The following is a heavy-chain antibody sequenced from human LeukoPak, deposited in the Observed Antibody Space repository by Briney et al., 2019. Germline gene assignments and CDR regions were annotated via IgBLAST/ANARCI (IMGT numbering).Heavy chain of an antibody. CDR3: ARASARYGSGTGVFDP. V-gene: IGHV3-66*01. J-gene: IGHJ5*02. D-gene: IGHD3-10*01. Sequence: GGSPRLSCAASGFTVSRNYMTWVRQVPGKGLEWVSIIYSGGSTYYADSVKGRFTISRDNSKNTLYLQMNSLRAEDTAVYYCARASARYGSGTGVFDPWGQGTLVTVSS. CDR2: IYSGGST. CDR1: GFTVSRNY.